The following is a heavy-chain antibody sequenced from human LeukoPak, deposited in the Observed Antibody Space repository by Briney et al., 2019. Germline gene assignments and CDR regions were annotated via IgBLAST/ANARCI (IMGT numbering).Heavy chain of an antibody. CDR3: ARDSVVGGSGGNWFDP. D-gene: IGHD1-26*01. CDR2: IWYDGSNK. CDR1: GFTFSSYG. Sequence: PGRSLRLSCAASGFTFSSYGMHWVRQAPGKGLEWVAVIWYDGSNKYYADSVKGRFTISRDNSKNTLYLQMNSLRAEDTAVYYCARDSVVGGSGGNWFDPWGQGTLVTVSS. V-gene: IGHV3-33*01. J-gene: IGHJ5*02.